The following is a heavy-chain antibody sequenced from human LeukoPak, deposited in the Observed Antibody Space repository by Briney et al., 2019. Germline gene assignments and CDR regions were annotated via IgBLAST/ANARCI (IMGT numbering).Heavy chain of an antibody. CDR2: IYPGDSDT. D-gene: IGHD3-3*01. J-gene: IGHJ3*02. CDR3: ARRLFSPPLYYDFWSGYYTGGAFDI. V-gene: IGHV5-51*01. CDR1: GYSFTSYW. Sequence: GESLKISCKGSGYSFTSYWIGWVRQMPGKGLEWMGIIYPGDSDTRYSPSFQGQVTISADKSISTAYLQWSSLKASDTAMYYCARRLFSPPLYYDFWSGYYTGGAFDIWGQGTMVTVSS.